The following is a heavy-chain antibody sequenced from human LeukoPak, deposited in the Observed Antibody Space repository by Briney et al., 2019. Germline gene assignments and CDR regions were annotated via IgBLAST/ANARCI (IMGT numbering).Heavy chain of an antibody. V-gene: IGHV3-23*01. CDR1: GFIISNYA. CDR2: ISGRDSGT. D-gene: IGHD3-22*01. CDR3: ARDQVPPYYDSSGYPGY. J-gene: IGHJ4*02. Sequence: GGSLRLSCAASGFIISNYAMNWVRQAPGQGLEWVSVISGRDSGTYYADSMKGRFTISRDNSKNTLYLQMNSLRAEDTAVYYCARDQVPPYYDSSGYPGYWGQGTLVTVSS.